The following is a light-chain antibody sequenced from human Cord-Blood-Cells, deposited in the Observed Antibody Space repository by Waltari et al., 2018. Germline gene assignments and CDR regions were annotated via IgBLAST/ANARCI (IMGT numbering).Light chain of an antibody. CDR2: GKN. Sequence: SSALTQDPAVSVALGQTVRITCLGDSLRSNTASWYQQKPGQAPVLVIYGKNNRPSGIPDRFSGSSSGNTASLTITGAQAEDEADYYCNSRDSSGNHLVFGGGTKLTVL. J-gene: IGLJ3*02. V-gene: IGLV3-19*01. CDR3: NSRDSSGNHLV. CDR1: SLRSNT.